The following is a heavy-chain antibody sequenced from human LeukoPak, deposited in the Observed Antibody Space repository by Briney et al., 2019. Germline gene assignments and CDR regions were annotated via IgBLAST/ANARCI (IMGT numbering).Heavy chain of an antibody. J-gene: IGHJ4*02. CDR3: ARGNYDILTGYYYFDY. CDR1: GGTFSSYA. CDR2: IIPILGIA. D-gene: IGHD3-9*01. V-gene: IGHV1-69*04. Sequence: SVKVSCKASGGTFSSYAISWVRQAPGQGLEWMGRIIPILGIANYAQKFQGRVTITADKSTSTAYMELSSLRSEDTAVYYCARGNYDILTGYYYFDYWGQGTLVTVSS.